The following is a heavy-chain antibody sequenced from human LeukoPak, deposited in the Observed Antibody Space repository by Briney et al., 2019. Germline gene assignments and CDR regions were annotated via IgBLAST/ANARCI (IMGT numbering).Heavy chain of an antibody. CDR3: AKDSRSGYYLFDY. J-gene: IGHJ4*02. V-gene: IGHV3-30*18. CDR2: ISYDGSNK. D-gene: IGHD3-22*01. CDR1: GFTFSSYG. Sequence: QTGGSLRLSWAAAGFTFSSYGMHWVSQAPGKGLEWVAVISYDGSNKYYADSVKGRFTISRDNSKNTLYLQMNSLRAEDTAVYYCAKDSRSGYYLFDYWGQGTLVTVSS.